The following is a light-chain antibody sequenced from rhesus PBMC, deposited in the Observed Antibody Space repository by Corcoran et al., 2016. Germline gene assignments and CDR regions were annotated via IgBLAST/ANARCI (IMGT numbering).Light chain of an antibody. CDR3: LQSSNWWT. CDR1: QSVSNY. Sequence: EIVMTQSPATFALSPGERATLSCRASQSVSNYLAWYQQKPGQAPGLLTYGAASRAPAIPDRFSGSGSGTEFTLTISSLEPEDVGIYFCLQSSNWWTFGQGTKVEI. J-gene: IGKJ1*01. CDR2: GAA. V-gene: IGKV3-24*04.